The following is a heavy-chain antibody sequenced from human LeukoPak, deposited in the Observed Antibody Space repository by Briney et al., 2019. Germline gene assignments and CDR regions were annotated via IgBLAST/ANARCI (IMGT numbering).Heavy chain of an antibody. D-gene: IGHD3-10*01. V-gene: IGHV3-21*01. CDR2: ISSSSSYI. Sequence: GGSLRLSCAASGFTFSSYSMNWVRQAPGKGLEWVSSISSSSSYIYYADSVKGRFTISRDNAKNSLYLQMNSLRAEDTAVYYCARDFTENYGFDYWGQGTLVTVSS. J-gene: IGHJ4*02. CDR3: ARDFTENYGFDY. CDR1: GFTFSSYS.